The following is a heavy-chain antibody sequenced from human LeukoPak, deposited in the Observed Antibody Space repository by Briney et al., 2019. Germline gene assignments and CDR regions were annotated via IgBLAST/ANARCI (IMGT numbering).Heavy chain of an antibody. D-gene: IGHD6-13*01. Sequence: SETLSLTCTVSGGSISSYYWSWIRQPPGKGLEWIGYIYYSGSTNYNPSLKSRVTISVDTSKNQFSLKLSSVTAADTAVYYCARGTAAGTSKVGFDYWGQGTLVTVSS. J-gene: IGHJ4*02. CDR1: GGSISSYY. CDR3: ARGTAAGTSKVGFDY. CDR2: IYYSGST. V-gene: IGHV4-59*01.